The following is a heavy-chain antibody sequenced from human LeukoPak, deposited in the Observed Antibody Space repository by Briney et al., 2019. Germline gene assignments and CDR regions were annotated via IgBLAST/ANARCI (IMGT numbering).Heavy chain of an antibody. CDR3: TTVSSGWQWLRQVPHYYYYMDV. J-gene: IGHJ6*03. CDR2: ISGSGTNT. Sequence: GESLRLSCAASGFTFSSYAMSWVRQAPGKGLEWVSAISGSGTNTYYADSVKGRFTISRDNSKNSLYLQMNSLKTEDTAVYYCTTVSSGWQWLRQVPHYYYYMDVWGKGTTVTISS. CDR1: GFTFSSYA. D-gene: IGHD5-12*01. V-gene: IGHV3-23*01.